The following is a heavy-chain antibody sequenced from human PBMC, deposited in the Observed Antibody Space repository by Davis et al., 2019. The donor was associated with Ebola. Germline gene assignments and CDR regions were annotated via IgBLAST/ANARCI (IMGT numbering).Heavy chain of an antibody. CDR1: GGSINNYF. J-gene: IGHJ6*04. CDR3: AGARGTAGYDYRNNYYGLDV. CDR2: IHYLGNT. D-gene: IGHD5-12*01. V-gene: IGHV4-59*04. Sequence: SETLSLTCTVSGGSINNYFWSWIRQPPGKGLEWIGNIHYLGNTNYNPSLKSRVSMSVDTSKSQFSLELTSVTATDTAVYFCAGARGTAGYDYRNNYYGLDVWGKGATVTVSS.